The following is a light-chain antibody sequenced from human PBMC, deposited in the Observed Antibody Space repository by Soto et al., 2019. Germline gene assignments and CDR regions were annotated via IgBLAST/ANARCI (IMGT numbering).Light chain of an antibody. CDR3: LQHNSYPYT. V-gene: IGKV1-17*03. Sequence: DVQMTQSPSAMSASVGDRVTITCRASQDISRFVAWFQQKPGKAPERLIYDTSTLQVGVPSRFSGGGSGTECTLAISGLQPEDFATYYCLQHNSYPYTFGQGTKLDIK. CDR2: DTS. J-gene: IGKJ2*01. CDR1: QDISRF.